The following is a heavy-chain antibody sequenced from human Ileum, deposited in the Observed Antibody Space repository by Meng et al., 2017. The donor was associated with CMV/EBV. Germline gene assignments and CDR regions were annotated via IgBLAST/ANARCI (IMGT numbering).Heavy chain of an antibody. CDR3: ARDFDY. J-gene: IGHJ4*02. V-gene: IGHV3-30-3*01. CDR2: VVNDGNKK. Sequence: VHVVESGGGVVQPGRSLRLSCAASGFTFSNYEMHWVRQAPGKGLEWVTLVVNDGNKKYYADSVKGRFTISRDNSAKMVYLEMNNLRPEDTAIYYCARDFDYWGQGTLVTVSS. CDR1: GFTFSNYE.